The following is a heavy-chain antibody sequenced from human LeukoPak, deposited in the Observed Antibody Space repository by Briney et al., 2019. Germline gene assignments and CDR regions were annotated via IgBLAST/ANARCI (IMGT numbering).Heavy chain of an antibody. J-gene: IGHJ3*02. V-gene: IGHV3-23*01. CDR3: ANGAGGNAFAI. Sequence: GGSLRLSCAASGFTFSNYAMNWVRQAPGKGLEWVSIISGSGGSTHYADSVKGRFTISRDNSRNTLYLQMNSLRAEDTAVYYCANGAGGNAFAIWGPGTMVIVSS. CDR1: GFTFSNYA. D-gene: IGHD6-19*01. CDR2: ISGSGGST.